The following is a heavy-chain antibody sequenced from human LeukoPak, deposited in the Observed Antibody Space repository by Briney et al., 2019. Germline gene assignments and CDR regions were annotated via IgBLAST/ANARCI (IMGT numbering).Heavy chain of an antibody. Sequence: SETLSLTCTVSGGSISSSSYYWGWIRQPPHKGLEWIGEIHHSGSSNYNPSLESRVIISLDGSKNLLSLELSSVTAADTAVYYCVRHSGWYFGYWGQGTLVTVSS. V-gene: IGHV4-39*07. CDR1: GGSISSSSYY. CDR2: IHHSGSS. CDR3: VRHSGWYFGY. J-gene: IGHJ4*02. D-gene: IGHD6-19*01.